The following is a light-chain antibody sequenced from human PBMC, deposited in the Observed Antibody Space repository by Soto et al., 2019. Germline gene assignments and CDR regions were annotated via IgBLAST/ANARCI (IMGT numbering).Light chain of an antibody. CDR3: CSYAGSGTWV. V-gene: IGLV2-14*01. Sequence: QSALTQPASVSGSPGQSITISCTGTSSDVGGYKYVSWYQQHPGKAPKLMIYEVSNRPSGVSDRFSGSKSGNTASLTISGLQAEDEADFFCCSYAGSGTWVFGGGTKLTVL. J-gene: IGLJ3*02. CDR2: EVS. CDR1: SSDVGGYKY.